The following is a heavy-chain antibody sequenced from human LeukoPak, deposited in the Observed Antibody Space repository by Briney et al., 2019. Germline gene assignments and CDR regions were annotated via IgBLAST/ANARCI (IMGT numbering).Heavy chain of an antibody. D-gene: IGHD2-2*01. CDR1: GFTFSSYG. CDR3: ARSPPIIVVPAAIYFDY. J-gene: IGHJ4*02. Sequence: GGSLRLSCAASGFTFSSYGMHWVRQAPGKGLEWVAVIWYDGSNKYYADSVKGRFTISRDNSKNTLYLQLNSLRAEDTAVYYCARSPPIIVVPAAIYFDYWGQGTLVTVSS. V-gene: IGHV3-33*01. CDR2: IWYDGSNK.